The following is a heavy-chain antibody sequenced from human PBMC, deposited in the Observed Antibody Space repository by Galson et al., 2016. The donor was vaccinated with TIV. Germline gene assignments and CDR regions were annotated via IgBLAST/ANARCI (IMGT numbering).Heavy chain of an antibody. V-gene: IGHV3-48*03. D-gene: IGHD3/OR15-3a*01. CDR1: GFIFSNYE. Sequence: SLRLSCAASGFIFSNYEMNWVRQAPGKGLEWISYITSGWGPTYYAESVKGRLSISRDNTKNSLYLQMNSLRPEDTAVYYCVREAFMSFGVDVFDVWGQGTVVTVSS. J-gene: IGHJ3*01. CDR2: ITSGWGPT. CDR3: VREAFMSFGVDVFDV.